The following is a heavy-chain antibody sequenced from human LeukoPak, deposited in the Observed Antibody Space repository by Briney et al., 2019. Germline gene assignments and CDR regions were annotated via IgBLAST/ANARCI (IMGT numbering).Heavy chain of an antibody. CDR3: ARERESAGPHFEH. CDR1: GGSISTYY. V-gene: IGHV4-59*01. Sequence: SSETLSLTCSVSGGSISTYYWSWIRQPPGKGLEWIGYNYNRGTTNYNPSLKSRVTISVDRSKNQFSLSLTSVTAADTAVYYCARERESAGPHFEHWGRGILVTVSS. D-gene: IGHD6-13*01. CDR2: NYNRGTT. J-gene: IGHJ4*02.